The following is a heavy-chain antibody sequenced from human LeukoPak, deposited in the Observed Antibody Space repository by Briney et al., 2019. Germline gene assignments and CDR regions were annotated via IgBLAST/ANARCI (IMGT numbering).Heavy chain of an antibody. V-gene: IGHV3-7*01. CDR3: AKDLRRFGVFYYMDV. CDR2: IKQDGSEK. D-gene: IGHD3-10*01. J-gene: IGHJ6*03. Sequence: TGGSLRLSCAASGFTFSSYSMSWVRQAPGKGLEWVANIKQDGSEKYYVDSVKGRFTISRDNAKNSLYLQMNSLRAEDTAVYYCAKDLRRFGVFYYMDVWGKGTTVTVSS. CDR1: GFTFSSYS.